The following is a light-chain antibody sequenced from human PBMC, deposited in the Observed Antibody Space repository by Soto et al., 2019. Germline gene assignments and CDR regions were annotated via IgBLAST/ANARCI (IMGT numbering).Light chain of an antibody. CDR2: TAS. J-gene: IGKJ2*01. V-gene: IGKV3-15*01. Sequence: EVVMTQSPATLSVSPGERATLSCRASQSVSANLAWYQQKVGQAPRLLIHTASTRAPGIPARFSATGSGTEFTLTISSLQPEDFAVYFCQHYANLPPFTFGQGNKLEIK. CDR1: QSVSAN. CDR3: QHYANLPPFT.